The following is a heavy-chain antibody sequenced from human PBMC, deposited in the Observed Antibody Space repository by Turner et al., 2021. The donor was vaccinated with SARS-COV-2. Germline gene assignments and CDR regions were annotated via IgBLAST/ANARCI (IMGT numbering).Heavy chain of an antibody. J-gene: IGHJ4*02. CDR3: AKESNFDY. CDR1: GFTFSSYG. Sequence: QVQLVESGGGVVQPGRSLRLSCAASGFTFSSYGMHWVRQAPGKGLEWVALISYDGSNKYYADSVKGQFTISRDNSKNTLYLQMNSLRAEDTAVYYCAKESNFDYWGQGTLVTVSS. V-gene: IGHV3-30*18. CDR2: ISYDGSNK.